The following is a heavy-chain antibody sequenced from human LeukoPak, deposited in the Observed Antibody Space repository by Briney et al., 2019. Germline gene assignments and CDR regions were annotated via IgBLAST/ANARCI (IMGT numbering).Heavy chain of an antibody. Sequence: ASVKVSCKASGYTFTGYYMHWVRQAPGQGLEWMGWINPNSGGTNYAQKFQGRVTMTRDTSISTAYMELSRLRSDDTAVYYCARTKRFIIIVPLQGGVDYGGQGPLVTVSS. CDR1: GYTFTGYY. V-gene: IGHV1-2*02. D-gene: IGHD2/OR15-2a*01. CDR2: INPNSGGT. J-gene: IGHJ4*02. CDR3: ARTKRFIIIVPLQGGVDY.